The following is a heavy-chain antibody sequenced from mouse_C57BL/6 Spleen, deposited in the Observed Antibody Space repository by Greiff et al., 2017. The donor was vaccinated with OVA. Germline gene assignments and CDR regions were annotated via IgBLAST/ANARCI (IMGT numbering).Heavy chain of an antibody. CDR1: GYTFTSYG. CDR3: ARPFSPDYFDY. J-gene: IGHJ2*01. V-gene: IGHV1-81*01. CDR2: IYPRSGNT. Sequence: VQRVESGAELARPGASVKLSCKASGYTFTSYGISWVKQRTGQGLEWIGEIYPRSGNTYYNEKFKGKATLTADKSSSTAYMELRSLTSEDSAVYFCARPFSPDYFDYWGQGTTLTVSS.